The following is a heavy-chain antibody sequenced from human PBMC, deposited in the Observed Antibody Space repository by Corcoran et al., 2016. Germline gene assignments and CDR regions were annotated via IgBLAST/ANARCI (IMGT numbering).Heavy chain of an antibody. CDR1: GYTFTSYA. CDR3: ARHCMVGGTYDMDF. J-gene: IGHJ4*02. Sequence: QVQLVQSGAEVQKPGASVKVSCKASGYTFTSYAIQWVRQAPGQRLEWMGWINTDNENTKYSQKFQGRVIITRDTSAGTAYMELSSLTSEDTAVYYCARHCMVGGTYDMDFWGQGTLVTVSS. D-gene: IGHD1-26*01. CDR2: INTDNENT. V-gene: IGHV1-3*04.